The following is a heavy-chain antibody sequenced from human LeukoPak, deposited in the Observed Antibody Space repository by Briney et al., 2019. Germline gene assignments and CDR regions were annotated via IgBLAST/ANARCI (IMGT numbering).Heavy chain of an antibody. Sequence: SGGSLRLSCAASGFTFSRYGIHWVRQAPGKGLEWVAVISFDGSNRYYADSVRGRFTISRDNSKNTVYLQMNSLRDEDTAVYYCAKDPRSISGYWGQGTLVTVSS. CDR3: AKDPRSISGY. V-gene: IGHV3-30*18. J-gene: IGHJ4*02. CDR1: GFTFSRYG. CDR2: ISFDGSNR. D-gene: IGHD6-13*01.